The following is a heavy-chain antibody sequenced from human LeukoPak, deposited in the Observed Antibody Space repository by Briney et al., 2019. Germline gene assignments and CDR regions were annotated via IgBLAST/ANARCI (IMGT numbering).Heavy chain of an antibody. CDR2: IYHSGST. CDR3: ARHPLYYYDSSGYQPYYYYYMDV. Sequence: PSETLSLTCTVSGYSISSGYYWGWIRQPPGKGLEWIGSIYHSGSTYYNPSLKSRVTISVDTSKNQFSLKLSSVTAADTAVYYCARHPLYYYDSSGYQPYYYYYMDVWGKGTTVTISS. CDR1: GYSISSGYY. J-gene: IGHJ6*03. D-gene: IGHD3-22*01. V-gene: IGHV4-38-2*02.